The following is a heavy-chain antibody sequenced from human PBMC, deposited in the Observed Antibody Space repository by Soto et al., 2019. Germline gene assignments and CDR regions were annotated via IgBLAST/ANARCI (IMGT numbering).Heavy chain of an antibody. CDR1: GGTFSSYA. Sequence: QVQLVQSGAEVKKPGSSVKVSCKTSGGTFSSYAITWVRQAPRQGLEWMGRIIPIFGTANYNQKFQGRVTITADESTSTAYTELSSLRSEDTAVYYCARNEYSTTFYYYGMDVWGQGTTVTVSS. CDR2: IIPIFGTA. J-gene: IGHJ6*02. CDR3: ARNEYSTTFYYYGMDV. V-gene: IGHV1-69*01. D-gene: IGHD6-6*01.